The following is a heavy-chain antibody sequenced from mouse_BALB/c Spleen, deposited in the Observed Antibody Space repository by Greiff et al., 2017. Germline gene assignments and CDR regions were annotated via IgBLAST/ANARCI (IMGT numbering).Heavy chain of an antibody. CDR2: ISYDGSN. D-gene: IGHD4-1*01. CDR1: GYSITSGYY. J-gene: IGHJ2*01. Sequence: EVKLMESGPGLVKPSQSLSLTCSVTGYSITSGYYWNWIRQFPGNKLEWMGYISYDGSNNYNPSLKNRISITRDTSKNQFFLKLNSVTTEDTATYYCARGNWDDYYFDYWGQGTTLTVSS. CDR3: ARGNWDDYYFDY. V-gene: IGHV3-6*02.